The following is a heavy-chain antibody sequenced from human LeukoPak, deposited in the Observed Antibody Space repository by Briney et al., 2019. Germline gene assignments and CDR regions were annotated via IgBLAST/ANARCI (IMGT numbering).Heavy chain of an antibody. Sequence: GGSLRLSCAASGLTFSSYWMSWVRQAPGKGLEWVANIKQDGSEKYYVDSVKGRFTISRDNAKNSLYLQMYSLRADDTAVYYCARAPRYCSGGTCLLARFDYWGQGTLLTVSS. J-gene: IGHJ4*02. D-gene: IGHD2-15*01. CDR3: ARAPRYCSGGTCLLARFDY. CDR1: GLTFSSYW. V-gene: IGHV3-7*03. CDR2: IKQDGSEK.